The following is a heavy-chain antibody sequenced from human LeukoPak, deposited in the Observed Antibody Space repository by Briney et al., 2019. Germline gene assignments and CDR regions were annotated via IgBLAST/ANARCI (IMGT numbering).Heavy chain of an antibody. CDR1: GGTFSSYA. Sequence: GASVKVSCKASGGTFSSYAISWVRQAPGQGLEWMGGIIPIFGTANYAQRFQGRVTITADESTSTAYMELSSLRSEDTAVYYCARGLNYYDSSGYYESPYAFDIWGQGTMVTVSS. CDR2: IIPIFGTA. CDR3: ARGLNYYDSSGYYESPYAFDI. D-gene: IGHD3-22*01. J-gene: IGHJ3*02. V-gene: IGHV1-69*01.